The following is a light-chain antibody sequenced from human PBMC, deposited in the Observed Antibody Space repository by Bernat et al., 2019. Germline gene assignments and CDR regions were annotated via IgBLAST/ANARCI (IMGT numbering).Light chain of an antibody. J-gene: IGLJ1*01. Sequence: QSALTQPPSASGSPGQSVTISCTGTSSDVGGYNYVSWYQQRPGKAPKLMIYEVSKRPSGVPDRFSGSKTGNTASLAVSGLQAGDEADYYCSSYAGRNIGVFGTGPTVTVL. V-gene: IGLV2-8*01. CDR1: SSDVGGYNY. CDR3: SSYAGRNIGV. CDR2: EVS.